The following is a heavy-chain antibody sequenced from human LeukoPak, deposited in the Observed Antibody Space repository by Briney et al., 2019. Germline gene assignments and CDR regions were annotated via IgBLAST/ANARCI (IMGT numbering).Heavy chain of an antibody. D-gene: IGHD3-10*01. J-gene: IGHJ4*02. CDR2: IKQDGSKK. CDR1: KFTFSVYW. CDR3: ARSHRSFASGSGDY. Sequence: GGSLRLSCAASKFTFSVYWMSWVRQAPGKGLEWVANIKQDGSKKYYVDSVKGRFSISRDNAKNSLFLQMNSLRDEDTAVYFCARSHRSFASGSGDYWGQGTLVTVSS. V-gene: IGHV3-7*05.